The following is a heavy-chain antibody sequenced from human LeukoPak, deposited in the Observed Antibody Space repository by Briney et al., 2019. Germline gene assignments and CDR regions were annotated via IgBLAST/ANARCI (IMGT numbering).Heavy chain of an antibody. D-gene: IGHD2-2*01. Sequence: ASVKVSCKASGYTFTSYGISWVRQAPGQGLEWMGWISAYNGNTNYAQKLQGRVTMTTDTSTSTAYMELRSLRSDDTAVYFCARDGESYCSSTSCSNWFDPWGQGTLVTVSS. CDR3: ARDGESYCSSTSCSNWFDP. CDR2: ISAYNGNT. V-gene: IGHV1-18*01. CDR1: GYTFTSYG. J-gene: IGHJ5*02.